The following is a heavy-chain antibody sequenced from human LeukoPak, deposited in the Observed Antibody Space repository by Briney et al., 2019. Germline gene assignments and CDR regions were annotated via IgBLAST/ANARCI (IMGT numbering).Heavy chain of an antibody. CDR2: ISGSGGST. V-gene: IGHV3-23*01. CDR3: AKAGSYDILTGYYHDAFDI. J-gene: IGHJ3*02. D-gene: IGHD3-9*01. Sequence: GGSLRLSCAASGFTFSSYAMSWVRQAPGKGLEWVSAISGSGGSTYYADSVKGRFTISRDNSKNTLYLQMNSLRAEDTAVYYYAKAGSYDILTGYYHDAFDIWGQGTMVTVSS. CDR1: GFTFSSYA.